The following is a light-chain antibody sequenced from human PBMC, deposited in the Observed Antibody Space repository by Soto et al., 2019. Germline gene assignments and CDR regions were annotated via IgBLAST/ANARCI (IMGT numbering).Light chain of an antibody. CDR2: DAS. CDR3: HQYNNGPPWT. J-gene: IGKJ1*01. Sequence: IVITHSPAALSMSQAQRATLSCRASRGISSNLAWYQQKPGQAPRLLIYDASTRATGIPARFSGSGSGTEFTLTISSLQSEDFAVYYCHQYNNGPPWTFGQGTKV. V-gene: IGKV3-15*01. CDR1: RGISSN.